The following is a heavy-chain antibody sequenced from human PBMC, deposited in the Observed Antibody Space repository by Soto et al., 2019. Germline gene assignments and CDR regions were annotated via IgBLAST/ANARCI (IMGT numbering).Heavy chain of an antibody. CDR3: AGYSSSSRPFDY. CDR2: IYYSGST. V-gene: IGHV4-59*01. Sequence: PSETLSLTCTVSGGSISSYYWSWIRQPPGKGLEWIGYIYYSGSTNYNPSLKSRVTISVDTSKNQFSLKLSSVTAADTAVYYCAGYSSSSRPFDYWGQGTLVTVSS. D-gene: IGHD6-6*01. CDR1: GGSISSYY. J-gene: IGHJ4*02.